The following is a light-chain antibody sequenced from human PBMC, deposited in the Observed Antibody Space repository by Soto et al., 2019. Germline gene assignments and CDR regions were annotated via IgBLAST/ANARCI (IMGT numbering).Light chain of an antibody. CDR1: QRVSGTS. V-gene: IGKV3D-20*01. Sequence: EIVLTQSPATLSLSPGKRATLSCGASQRVSGTSLAWYQQKPGLAPRLLIFDASSRATGIPVRFSGSGYGTDFTLTISRLEPEDFAVYYCQQYGSSPLTFGQGTRLEIK. J-gene: IGKJ5*01. CDR2: DAS. CDR3: QQYGSSPLT.